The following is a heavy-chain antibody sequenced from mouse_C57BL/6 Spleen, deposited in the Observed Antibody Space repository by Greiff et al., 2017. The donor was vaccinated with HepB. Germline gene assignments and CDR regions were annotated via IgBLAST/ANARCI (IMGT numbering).Heavy chain of an antibody. CDR2: INPSSVYT. J-gene: IGHJ2*01. CDR1: GYTFTSYT. V-gene: IGHV1-4*01. Sequence: VQLQQSGAELARPGASVKMSCKASGYTFTSYTMHWVEQRPGQGLEWIGYINPSSVYTKSHQKVKDKATLTADKYSSTAYMQLSSLTSEDSAAYYSTRYNYGSSYSFDYWGQGTTLTVAT. D-gene: IGHD1-1*01. CDR3: TRYNYGSSYSFDY.